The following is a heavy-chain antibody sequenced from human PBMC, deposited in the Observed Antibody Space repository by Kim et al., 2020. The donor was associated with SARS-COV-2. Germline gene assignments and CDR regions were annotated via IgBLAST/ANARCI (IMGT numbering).Heavy chain of an antibody. J-gene: IGHJ3*02. Sequence: GGSLRLSCAASGFTFSSYAMSWVRQAPGKGLEWVSAISGSGGSTYYADSVKGRFTISRDNSKNTLYLQMNSLRAEDTAVYYCAKDRHSFSTPEGRDAFDIWGQGTMVTVSS. V-gene: IGHV3-23*01. CDR2: ISGSGGST. CDR3: AKDRHSFSTPEGRDAFDI. CDR1: GFTFSSYA.